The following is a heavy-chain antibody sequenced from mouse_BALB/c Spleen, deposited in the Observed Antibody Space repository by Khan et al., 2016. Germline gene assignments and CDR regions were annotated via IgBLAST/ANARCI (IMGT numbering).Heavy chain of an antibody. CDR3: ARRGMITMNY. J-gene: IGHJ4*01. CDR1: GFNIKDTY. V-gene: IGHV14-3*02. CDR2: IDPANGNT. Sequence: EVQLQESGAELVKPGASVKLSCTASGFNIKDTYMHWVKQRPEQGLEWIGRIDPANGNTKYDPKLQGKSTITADTSSHTAYLQLSSLTSEDTAVYYGARRGMITMNYWGQGTSVTVSS. D-gene: IGHD2-4*01.